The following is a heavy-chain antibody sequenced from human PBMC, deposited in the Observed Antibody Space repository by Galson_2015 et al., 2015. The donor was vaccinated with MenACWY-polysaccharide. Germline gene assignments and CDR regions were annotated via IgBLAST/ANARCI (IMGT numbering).Heavy chain of an antibody. J-gene: IGHJ6*02. CDR3: ARGVVVVPAAIHYGMDV. CDR1: GFTFSSYW. CDR2: IKQDGGEK. Sequence: LRLSCAASGFTFSSYWMSWVRQAPGKGLAWVANIKQDGGEKYYVESVRSRFTISRDNAKNSLYPQMNSLRAEDTAVYYCARGVVVVPAAIHYGMDVWGQGTTVTVS. D-gene: IGHD2-2*01. V-gene: IGHV3-7*01.